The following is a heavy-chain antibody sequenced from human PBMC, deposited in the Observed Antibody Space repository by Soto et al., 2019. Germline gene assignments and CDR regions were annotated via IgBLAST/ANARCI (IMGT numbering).Heavy chain of an antibody. Sequence: QVQLVQSGAEVKKPGASVKVSCKASGYTFTSYGISWVRQAPGQGHEWMGRISAYNGNTNYAQKLQGRVTMTTDTSTSTAYMELRSLRSDDTAVYYCARDRGYNWNYGSFEPWGQGTLVTVSS. CDR3: ARDRGYNWNYGSFEP. CDR2: ISAYNGNT. J-gene: IGHJ5*02. D-gene: IGHD1-7*01. CDR1: GYTFTSYG. V-gene: IGHV1-18*01.